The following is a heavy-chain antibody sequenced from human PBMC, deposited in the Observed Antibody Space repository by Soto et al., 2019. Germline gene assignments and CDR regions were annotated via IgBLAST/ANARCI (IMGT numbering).Heavy chain of an antibody. CDR3: ARVHRSTSWYSTPLYFDY. CDR2: IKQDGSEK. J-gene: IGHJ4*02. D-gene: IGHD6-13*01. Sequence: QPGGSLRLSCAASGFTFSSYWMSWVRQAPGKGLEWVANIKQDGSEKYYVDSVKGRFTISRDNAKNSLYLQMNSLRAEDTAVYYFARVHRSTSWYSTPLYFDYWGQGTLVTVSS. CDR1: GFTFSSYW. V-gene: IGHV3-7*01.